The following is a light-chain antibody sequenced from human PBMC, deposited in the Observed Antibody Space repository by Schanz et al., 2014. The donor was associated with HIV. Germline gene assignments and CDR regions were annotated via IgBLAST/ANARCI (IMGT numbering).Light chain of an antibody. CDR1: QRSNY. CDR3: QQYGSSLGA. V-gene: IGKV3-20*01. CDR2: DAS. J-gene: IGKJ3*01. Sequence: VLTQSPATLSLSPGDRAALSCRASQRSNYIAWYQQKRGQPPRLLIFDASNRASGIPARFSGSGSGTDFTLTINSLEPEDFAVYYCQQYGSSLGAFGPGTKVDAK.